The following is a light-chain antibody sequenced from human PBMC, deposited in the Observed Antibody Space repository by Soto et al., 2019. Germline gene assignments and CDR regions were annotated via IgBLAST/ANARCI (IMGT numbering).Light chain of an antibody. CDR2: GAS. CDR3: QQYNNWPPT. V-gene: IGKV3-15*01. J-gene: IGKJ1*01. CDR1: QSVSSN. Sequence: EIGMTQSPATLSVSPGERATLSCRASQSVSSNLAWYQQKPGQAPRLLIYGASTRATGIPARFSGSGSGTEVNLTISSLQSEDFAVYYCQQYNNWPPTFGQGTKVEIK.